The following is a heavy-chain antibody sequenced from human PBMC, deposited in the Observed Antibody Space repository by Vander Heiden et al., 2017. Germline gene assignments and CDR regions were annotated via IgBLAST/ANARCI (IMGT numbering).Heavy chain of an antibody. Sequence: QVQLVQSGAEVKKPGASVKVSCTASGYTFTGYYMHWVGQAPGHGLEWMGWINPNSGGTKYAQKFQGRVTMTRDTSISTAYMELTRLRSDDTAVYYCARVPQGGMDVWGQGTTVTVSS. V-gene: IGHV1-2*02. J-gene: IGHJ6*02. CDR1: GYTFTGYY. CDR2: INPNSGGT. CDR3: ARVPQGGMDV.